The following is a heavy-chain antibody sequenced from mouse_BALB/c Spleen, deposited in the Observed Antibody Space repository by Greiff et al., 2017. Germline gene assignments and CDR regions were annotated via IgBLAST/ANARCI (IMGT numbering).Heavy chain of an antibody. Sequence: EVKVVESGGGLVKPGGSLKLSCAASGFTFSSYTMSWVRQTPEKRLEWVATISSGGSYTYYPDSVKGRFTISRDNAKNTLYLQMSSLKSEDTAMYYCTRDPGLDYWGQGTTLTVSS. V-gene: IGHV5-6-4*01. D-gene: IGHD4-1*01. CDR2: ISSGGSYT. CDR3: TRDPGLDY. J-gene: IGHJ2*01. CDR1: GFTFSSYT.